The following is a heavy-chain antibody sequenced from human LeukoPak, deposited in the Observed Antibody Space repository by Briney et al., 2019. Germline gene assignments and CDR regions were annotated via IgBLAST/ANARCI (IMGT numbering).Heavy chain of an antibody. CDR3: ASTEYSSSSRAFDI. V-gene: IGHV3-30-3*01. CDR2: ISYDGSNK. CDR1: GFTFSSYA. D-gene: IGHD6-6*01. J-gene: IGHJ3*02. Sequence: GGSLRLSCAASGFTFSSYAMHWVRQAPGKGLEWVAVISYDGSNKYYADSVKGRFTISRDNSKDTLYLQMNSLRAEDTAVYYCASTEYSSSSRAFDIWGQGTTVTVSS.